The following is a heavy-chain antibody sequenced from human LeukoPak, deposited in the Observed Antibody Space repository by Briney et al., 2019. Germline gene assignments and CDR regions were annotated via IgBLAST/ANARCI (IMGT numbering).Heavy chain of an antibody. J-gene: IGHJ5*02. CDR2: ISGSGGGI. V-gene: IGHV3-23*01. D-gene: IGHD3-9*01. Sequence: GGSLRLSCAASGFTFSNYAMTWVRQAPGTGLELVSGISGSGGGIYYAGSVKGRRTISRDNSKNTLYLQMNSLRAEDTAVYYCATLAGYFDWFPRGGWFDPWGQGTLVTVSS. CDR3: ATLAGYFDWFPRGGWFDP. CDR1: GFTFSNYA.